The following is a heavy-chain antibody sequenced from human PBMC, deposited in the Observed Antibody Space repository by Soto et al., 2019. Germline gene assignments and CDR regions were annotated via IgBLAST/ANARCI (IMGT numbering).Heavy chain of an antibody. D-gene: IGHD3-9*01. V-gene: IGHV4-61*01. J-gene: IGHJ6*02. CDR3: ARMNYDILTGSYDNYYYGMDV. CDR2: IYYSGST. CDR1: GGSVSSGSYY. Sequence: SETLSLTCTVSGGSVSSGSYYWSWIRQPPGKGLEWIVFIYYSGSTNYNPSLKSRVTISVDTSKNQFSLKLSSVTAADTAVYYCARMNYDILTGSYDNYYYGMDVWGQGTTVTVSS.